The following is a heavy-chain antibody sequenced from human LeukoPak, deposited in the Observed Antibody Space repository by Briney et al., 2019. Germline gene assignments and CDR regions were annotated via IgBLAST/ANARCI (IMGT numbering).Heavy chain of an antibody. Sequence: SVKGRFTISRDNAKNSLSLQMNSLRAEDTAVYYCAGESNAAFDIWGQGTMATVSS. CDR3: AGESNAAFDI. V-gene: IGHV3-21*01. J-gene: IGHJ3*02.